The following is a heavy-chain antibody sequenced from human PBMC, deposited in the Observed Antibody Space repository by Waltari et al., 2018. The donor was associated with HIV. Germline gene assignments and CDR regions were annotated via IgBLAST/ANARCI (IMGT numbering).Heavy chain of an antibody. CDR2: INHSGST. D-gene: IGHD3-10*01. J-gene: IGHJ4*02. V-gene: IGHV4-34*01. CDR1: GGSFSGYY. Sequence: QVQLQQWGAGLLKPSETLSLTCAVYGGSFSGYYWSWIRQPPGKGLEWIGEINHSGSTNYNPSLKSRVTISVDTSKNQFSLKLSSVTAADTAVYYCARGGLRGSGPVYFDYWGQGTLVTVSS. CDR3: ARGGLRGSGPVYFDY.